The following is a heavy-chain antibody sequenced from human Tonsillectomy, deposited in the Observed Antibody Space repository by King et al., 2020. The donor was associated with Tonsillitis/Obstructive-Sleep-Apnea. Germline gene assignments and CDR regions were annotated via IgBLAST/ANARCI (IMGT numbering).Heavy chain of an antibody. J-gene: IGHJ4*02. Sequence: QLVQSGAEVKKPGSSVKVSCKASGGTFSSYAISWVRQAPGQGLEWMGGIIPILGIANYAQKFQGRVTITADKSTSTAYMELSSLRSEDTAVYYCARRGYYYDSSGYSEGPYYFDNWGQGTLVTVSS. CDR3: ARRGYYYDSSGYSEGPYYFDN. CDR1: GGTFSSYA. D-gene: IGHD3-22*01. V-gene: IGHV1-69*10. CDR2: IIPILGIA.